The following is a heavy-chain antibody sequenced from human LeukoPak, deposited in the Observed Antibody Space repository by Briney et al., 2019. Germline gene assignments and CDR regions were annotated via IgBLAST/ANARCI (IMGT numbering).Heavy chain of an antibody. CDR1: GFTFSSYA. V-gene: IGHV3-30-3*01. Sequence: HPGRSLRLSCAASGFTFSSYAMHWVRQAPGKGLEWVAVISYDGSNKYYADSVKGRITISRDNSKNRLYVQMNSLRAEDTAVYYCGAGYSSGWRFDYWGQGILVTVCS. CDR2: ISYDGSNK. J-gene: IGHJ4*02. D-gene: IGHD6-25*01. CDR3: GAGYSSGWRFDY.